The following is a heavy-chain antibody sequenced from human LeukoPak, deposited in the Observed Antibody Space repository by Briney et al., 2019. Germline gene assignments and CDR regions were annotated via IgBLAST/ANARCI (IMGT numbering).Heavy chain of an antibody. J-gene: IGHJ4*02. V-gene: IGHV3-30*19. CDR2: IWYDGSNK. CDR1: GFTFSSYG. D-gene: IGHD5-18*01. Sequence: GGSLRLSCAASGFTFSSYGMHWVRQAPGKGLEWVAVIWYDGSNKYYADSVKGRFTISRDNSKNTLYLQMNSLRAEDTAVYYCARGGYSYGHYFDYWGQGTLVTVSS. CDR3: ARGGYSYGHYFDY.